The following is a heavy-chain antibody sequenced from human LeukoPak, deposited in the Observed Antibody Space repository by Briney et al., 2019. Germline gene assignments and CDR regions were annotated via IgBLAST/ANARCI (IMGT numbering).Heavy chain of an antibody. V-gene: IGHV3-30*04. CDR2: ISYDGSNK. J-gene: IGHJ4*02. Sequence: PGGSLRLSCAASGFTFSGYAMHWVRQAPGKGLEWVAVISYDGSNKYYADSVRGRFTISRDNSKNTLYLQMNSLRAEDTAVYYCAREGGITTLDYWGQGTLVTVSS. CDR1: GFTFSGYA. D-gene: IGHD3-10*01. CDR3: AREGGITTLDY.